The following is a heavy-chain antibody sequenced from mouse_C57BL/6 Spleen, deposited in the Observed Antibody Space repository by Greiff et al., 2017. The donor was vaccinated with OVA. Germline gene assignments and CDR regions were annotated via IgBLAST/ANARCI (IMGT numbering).Heavy chain of an antibody. CDR1: GYTFTDYE. CDR2: IDPETGGT. Sequence: LVESGAELVRPGASVTLSCKASGYTFTDYELHWVKQTPVHGLEWIGAIDPETGGTAYNQKFKGKAILTADKSSSTAYMELRSLTSEDSAVYYCTDMDYWGQGTSVTVSS. V-gene: IGHV1-15*01. J-gene: IGHJ4*01. CDR3: TDMDY.